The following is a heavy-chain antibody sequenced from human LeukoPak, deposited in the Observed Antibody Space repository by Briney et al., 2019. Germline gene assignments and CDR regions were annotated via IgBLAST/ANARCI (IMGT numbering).Heavy chain of an antibody. V-gene: IGHV1-69*04. Sequence: SVTVSCKASGGAFSSYAISWVRQAPGQGLEWMGRIIPILGIANYAQKFQGRVTITADKSTSTAYMELSSLRSEDTAVYYCASVLSGIAVAGSFDPWGQGALVADPS. CDR3: ASVLSGIAVAGSFDP. D-gene: IGHD6-19*01. CDR1: GGAFSSYA. CDR2: IIPILGIA. J-gene: IGHJ5*02.